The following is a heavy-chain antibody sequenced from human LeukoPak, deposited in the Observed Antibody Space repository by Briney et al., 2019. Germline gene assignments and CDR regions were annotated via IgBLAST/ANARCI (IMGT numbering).Heavy chain of an antibody. J-gene: IGHJ4*02. CDR3: ARDGNWGSIYFDY. D-gene: IGHD7-27*01. CDR1: GFTFSSYS. V-gene: IGHV3-21*01. Sequence: PGGSLRLSCAASGFTFSSYSMNWVRQAPGKGLEWVSSISSSSSYIYYADSVKARFTIPRDNAKNSLYLQMNSLRAEDTAVYYCARDGNWGSIYFDYWGQGTLVTVSS. CDR2: ISSSSSYI.